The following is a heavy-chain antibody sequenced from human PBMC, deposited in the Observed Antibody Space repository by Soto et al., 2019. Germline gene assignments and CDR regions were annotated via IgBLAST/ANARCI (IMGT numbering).Heavy chain of an antibody. CDR3: AIYRNYYYDSSGYYYKEEPYGI. J-gene: IGHJ3*02. CDR2: ISSSSSYI. CDR1: GFTFSSYS. D-gene: IGHD3-22*01. V-gene: IGHV3-21*01. Sequence: PGGALRLSCAASGFTFSSYSMNWVRQAPGKGLEWVSSISSSSSYIYYADSVKGRFTISRDNAKYSLYLLMNSLRAEDTALYYCAIYRNYYYDSSGYYYKEEPYGIWGQRTMVAVSS.